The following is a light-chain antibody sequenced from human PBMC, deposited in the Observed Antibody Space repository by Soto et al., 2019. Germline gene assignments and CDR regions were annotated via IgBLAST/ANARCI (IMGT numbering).Light chain of an antibody. CDR2: VEGSGSY. V-gene: IGLV4-60*02. CDR3: ETWDSNIWV. Sequence: QSVLTQSSSASASLGSSVKLTCTLSSGHSSYIIAWHQQQPGKAPRFLMKVEGSGSYNKGSGVPDRFSGSSSGSDRYLTISTLQFEDEADYYCETWDSNIWVFGGGAKLTVL. J-gene: IGLJ3*02. CDR1: SGHSSYI.